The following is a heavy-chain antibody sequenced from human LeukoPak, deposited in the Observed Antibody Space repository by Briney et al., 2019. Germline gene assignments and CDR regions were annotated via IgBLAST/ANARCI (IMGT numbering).Heavy chain of an antibody. CDR3: ARLRRNNDNSGYYYYYDY. CDR2: ITPTSSYI. CDR1: GLTFSSYS. V-gene: IGHV3-21*01. Sequence: KPGGSLRLSCAASGLTFSSYSFNWVRQAPGKGLEWVSSITPTSSYIYYADSVKGRFTISRDNAKNSLYLQMNSLRAEDTAVYYCARLRRNNDNSGYYYYYDYWGQGTLVNVSS. D-gene: IGHD3-22*01. J-gene: IGHJ4*02.